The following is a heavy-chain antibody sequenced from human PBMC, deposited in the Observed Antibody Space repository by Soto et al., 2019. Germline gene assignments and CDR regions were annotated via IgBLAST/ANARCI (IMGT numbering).Heavy chain of an antibody. J-gene: IGHJ4*02. Sequence: QLQLQESGPGLVKPSETLSLTCTVSGGSISSSSYYWGWIRQPPGKGLEWIGSIYYSGSTYCNPALKSRVTISVAAPKNQFSLKPSSVTAADPAVYYCARDEGVFDWLLCRPYLNCDYWGQGTLVTVSS. CDR3: ARDEGVFDWLLCRPYLNCDY. CDR2: IYYSGST. V-gene: IGHV4-39*02. CDR1: GGSISSSSYY. D-gene: IGHD3-9*01.